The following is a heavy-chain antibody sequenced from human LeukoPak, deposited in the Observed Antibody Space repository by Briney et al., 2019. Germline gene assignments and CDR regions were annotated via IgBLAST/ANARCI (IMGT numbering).Heavy chain of an antibody. D-gene: IGHD4-17*01. CDR1: GFTFTSYW. J-gene: IGHJ4*02. CDR2: VEHDGSRT. CDR3: ATDLG. Sequence: GGSLRLSCAASGFTFTSYWMHWVRQPPEKGLVWVSRVEHDGSRTAYADSVTGRFTISRDNARNMVYLQMNSLRAEDTAVYYCATDLGWGQGTLVTVSS. V-gene: IGHV3-74*01.